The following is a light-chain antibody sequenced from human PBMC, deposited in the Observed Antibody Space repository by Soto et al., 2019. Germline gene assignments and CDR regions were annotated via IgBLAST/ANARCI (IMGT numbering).Light chain of an antibody. CDR3: QQRSNWPPEGPIT. Sequence: EIVLTQSPATLSLSPGERATLSCRASQSVSSYLAWYQQKPGQAPRLLIYDASNRATGIPARFSGSGSGTDFTLTISSLEPEDFAVYYCQQRSNWPPEGPITFGQGTRLKIK. CDR2: DAS. CDR1: QSVSSY. V-gene: IGKV3-11*01. J-gene: IGKJ5*01.